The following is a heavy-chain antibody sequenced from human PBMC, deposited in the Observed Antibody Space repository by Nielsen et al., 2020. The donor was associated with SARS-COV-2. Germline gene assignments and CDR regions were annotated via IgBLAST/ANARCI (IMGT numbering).Heavy chain of an antibody. V-gene: IGHV4-39*02. Sequence: SETLSLTCTVSGGSISSSSYYWGWIRQPPGKGLEWIGSIYYSGSTYYNPSLKSRVTISVDTSKNQFSLKLSSVTAADTAVYYCARDRGAVHDYWGQGTLVTVSS. J-gene: IGHJ4*02. CDR2: IYYSGST. D-gene: IGHD3-10*01. CDR3: ARDRGAVHDY. CDR1: GGSISSSSYY.